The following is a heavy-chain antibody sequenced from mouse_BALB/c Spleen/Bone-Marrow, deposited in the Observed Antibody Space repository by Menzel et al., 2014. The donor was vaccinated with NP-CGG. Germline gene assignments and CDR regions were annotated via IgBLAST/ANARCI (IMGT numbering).Heavy chain of an antibody. V-gene: IGHV2-9*02. D-gene: IGHD1-1*01. Sequence: VQRVESGPGLVAPSQSLSITCTVSGFSLTSYGVYWVRQPPGKGLEWLGVIGAGGSTNYNSAVMSRLNISKDNSKSQVFLKMHSLRTDDTAMYYCARSPSSSWAIDYWGQGTSVTVSS. J-gene: IGHJ4*01. CDR3: ARSPSSSWAIDY. CDR2: IGAGGST. CDR1: GFSLTSYG.